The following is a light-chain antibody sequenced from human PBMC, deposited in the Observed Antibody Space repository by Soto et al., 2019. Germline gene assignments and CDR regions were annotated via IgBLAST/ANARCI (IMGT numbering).Light chain of an antibody. CDR2: LGS. V-gene: IGKV2-28*01. CDR3: MQALQTPWT. Sequence: DIVMTQSPFSLPVTPGEPASISCRSSQSLLHSNGYNYLDWYLXKQGQSPQLXIYLGSNRSSGVPDRFSGSRSGTDFTMKISRVEAEDVGVYYCMQALQTPWTFGQGTKVDIK. CDR1: QSLLHSNGYNY. J-gene: IGKJ1*01.